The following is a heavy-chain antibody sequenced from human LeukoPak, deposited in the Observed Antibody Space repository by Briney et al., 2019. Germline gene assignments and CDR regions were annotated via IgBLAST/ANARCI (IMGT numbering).Heavy chain of an antibody. J-gene: IGHJ4*02. V-gene: IGHV4-39*01. Sequence: SETLSLTCTVSGGSISSYYWSWIRQPPGKGLEWIGSIYYSGSTYYNPSLKSRVTISVDTSKNQFSLKLSSVTAADTAVYYCASILIAVAGTGYFDYWGQGTLVTVSS. CDR1: GGSISSYY. CDR2: IYYSGST. CDR3: ASILIAVAGTGYFDY. D-gene: IGHD6-19*01.